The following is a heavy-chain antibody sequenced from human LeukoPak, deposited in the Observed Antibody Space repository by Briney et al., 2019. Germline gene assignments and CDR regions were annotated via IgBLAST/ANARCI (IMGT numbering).Heavy chain of an antibody. CDR3: VKRGSDGRPHFFDY. Sequence: GGSLRLSCGASGFTFSTYPMHWVRQAPGKGLEWVAAISKGGSNKYYADSVKGRYTISRDSSKNTLYLEMNSLSGEDTAVYYCVKRGSDGRPHFFDYWGQGTLVTVSS. D-gene: IGHD1-1*01. J-gene: IGHJ4*02. CDR1: GFTFSTYP. V-gene: IGHV3-30*18. CDR2: ISKGGSNK.